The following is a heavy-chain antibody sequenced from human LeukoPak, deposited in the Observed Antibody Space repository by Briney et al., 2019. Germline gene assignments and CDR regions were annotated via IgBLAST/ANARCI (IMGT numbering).Heavy chain of an antibody. CDR1: GGTFSSYA. CDR3: ARGLSGSLRLEWFDP. V-gene: IGHV1-69*01. D-gene: IGHD1-26*01. J-gene: IGHJ5*02. Sequence: ASVKVSCKASGGTFSSYAISWVRQAPGQGLEWMGGIIPIFGTANYAQKFQGRVTITADESTSTAYMELSSLRSEDTAVYYCARGLSGSLRLEWFDPWGQGTLVTVSS. CDR2: IIPIFGTA.